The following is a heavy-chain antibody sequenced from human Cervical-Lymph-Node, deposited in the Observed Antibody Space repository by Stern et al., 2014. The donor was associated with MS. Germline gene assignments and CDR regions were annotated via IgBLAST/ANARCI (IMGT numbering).Heavy chain of an antibody. J-gene: IGHJ4*02. CDR1: GYTFTHYA. D-gene: IGHD3-22*01. Sequence: VQLVESGSELKKPGASVKVYCRASGYTFTHYAMNWLRQAPGQGLEWMGWINSDTGNPTYAQGFTGRFVFSLDTSVSTAYLQISSLKSDDTAVYYCARDTYYDSRGPTHYWGQGTQVAVSS. CDR2: INSDTGNP. CDR3: ARDTYYDSRGPTHY. V-gene: IGHV7-4-1*02.